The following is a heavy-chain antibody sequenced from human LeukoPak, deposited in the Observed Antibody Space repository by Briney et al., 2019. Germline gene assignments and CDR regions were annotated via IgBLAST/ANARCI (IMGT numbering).Heavy chain of an antibody. CDR3: ARDLRHYMDV. CDR2: IIPIFGTA. V-gene: IGHV1-69*05. CDR1: GGTFSSYA. J-gene: IGHJ6*03. Sequence: SVKVSCKASGGTFSSYAISWVRQAPGQGLEWMGGIIPIFGTANYAQKFQGRVTMTRDMSTSTVYMELSSLRSEDTAVYYCARDLRHYMDVWGKGTTVTVSS.